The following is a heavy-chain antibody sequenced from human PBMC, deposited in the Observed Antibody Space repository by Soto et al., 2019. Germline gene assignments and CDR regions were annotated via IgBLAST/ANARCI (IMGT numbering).Heavy chain of an antibody. CDR2: ISYDGSNK. CDR3: ECYGSGSFDY. J-gene: IGHJ4*02. CDR1: GFTFSSYG. V-gene: IGHV3-30*03. Sequence: QVQLVESGGGVVQPGRSLRLSCAASGFTFSSYGMHWVRQAPGKGLEWVAVISYDGSNKYYADSVKGRFTISRDNSKNTLYLQMNSLRAEDTAVYYCECYGSGSFDYWGQGTLVTVSS. D-gene: IGHD3-10*01.